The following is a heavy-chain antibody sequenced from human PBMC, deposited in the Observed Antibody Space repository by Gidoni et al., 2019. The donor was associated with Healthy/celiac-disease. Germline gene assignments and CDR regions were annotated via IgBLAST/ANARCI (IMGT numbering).Heavy chain of an antibody. V-gene: IGHV1-18*01. Sequence: QAQLARSGAEVKKHGAAVRVSRKASVYSFLQHVSSRVGQARGQGLEWRGWVSAYNGNTNYAEKLQGRVTMTTEITMSTADMELRSLRSDGTVVYYCARVGVGSSSWYGDNWFDPWGQGTLVTVSS. CDR1: VYSFLQHV. D-gene: IGHD6-13*01. CDR2: VSAYNGNT. CDR3: ARVGVGSSSWYGDNWFDP. J-gene: IGHJ5*02.